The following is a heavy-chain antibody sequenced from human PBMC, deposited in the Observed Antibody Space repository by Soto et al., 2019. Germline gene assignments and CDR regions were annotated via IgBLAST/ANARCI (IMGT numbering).Heavy chain of an antibody. D-gene: IGHD5-18*01. CDR3: ARAWDTAMVDY. Sequence: SETLSLTCTVSGGSISSGDYYWSWIRQPPGKGLEWIGYIYYSGSTYYNPSLKSRVTISVDTSKNQFSLKLSSVTAADTAVYYCARAWDTAMVDYWGQGTLVTVSS. J-gene: IGHJ4*02. CDR2: IYYSGST. CDR1: GGSISSGDYY. V-gene: IGHV4-30-4*01.